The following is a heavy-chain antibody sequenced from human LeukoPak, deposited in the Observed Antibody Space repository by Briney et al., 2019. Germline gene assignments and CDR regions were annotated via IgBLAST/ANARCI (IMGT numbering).Heavy chain of an antibody. CDR2: MNPNSGNT. CDR3: ARGPKWSGSYYYFDF. J-gene: IGHJ4*02. V-gene: IGHV1-8*01. Sequence: ASVKVSCKTSGYTFPNYDINWVRQATGQGLEWMGWMNPNSGNTGYAQKFQGRVTITRNTSITTAYMELSSLRSDDTAVYFCARGPKWSGSYYYFDFWGQGTLVTAPS. CDR1: GYTFPNYD. D-gene: IGHD1-26*01.